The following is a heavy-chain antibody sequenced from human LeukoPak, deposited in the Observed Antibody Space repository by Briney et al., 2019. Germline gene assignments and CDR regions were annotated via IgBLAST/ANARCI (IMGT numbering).Heavy chain of an antibody. J-gene: IGHJ4*02. CDR1: GGYISSYY. V-gene: IGHV4-59*12. Sequence: PSETLSLTCTVSGGYISSYYWSWIRQPPGKGLEWIGEIYHSGSTNYNPSLKSRVTISVDKSKNQFSLKLSSVTAADTAVYYCARGGAVAGTPFDYWGQGTLVTVSS. CDR3: ARGGAVAGTPFDY. CDR2: IYHSGST. D-gene: IGHD6-19*01.